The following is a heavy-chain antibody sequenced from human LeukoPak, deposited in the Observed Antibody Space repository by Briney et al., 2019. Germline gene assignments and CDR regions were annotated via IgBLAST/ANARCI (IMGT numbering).Heavy chain of an antibody. V-gene: IGHV3-21*01. CDR3: ARDLSGITGYTYGRGIDY. J-gene: IGHJ4*02. Sequence: GGSLRLSCAASGFTFSSYSMNWVRQAPGKGLEWVSSISSSSSYIYYADSVKGRFTISRDNAKTSLYLQMNSLRAEDTAVYYCARDLSGITGYTYGRGIDYWGQGTLVTVSS. CDR2: ISSSSSYI. CDR1: GFTFSSYS. D-gene: IGHD5-18*01.